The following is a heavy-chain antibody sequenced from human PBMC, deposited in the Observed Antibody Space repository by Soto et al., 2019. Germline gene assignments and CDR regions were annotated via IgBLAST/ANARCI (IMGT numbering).Heavy chain of an antibody. V-gene: IGHV5-10-1*01. CDR2: IDPSDSYT. CDR1: GYSFTSYW. Sequence: PGESLKISCKGSGYSFTSYWISWVRQMPGKGLEWMGRIDPSDSYTNYSPSFQGHVTISADKSISTAYLQWSSLKASDTAMYYCARGAGVIRYFDWPNDKAGDWFDPWGQGTLVTVSS. D-gene: IGHD3-9*01. CDR3: ARGAGVIRYFDWPNDKAGDWFDP. J-gene: IGHJ5*02.